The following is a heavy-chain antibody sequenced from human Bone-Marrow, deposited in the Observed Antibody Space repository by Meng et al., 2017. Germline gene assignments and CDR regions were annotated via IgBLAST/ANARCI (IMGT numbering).Heavy chain of an antibody. J-gene: IGHJ4*02. CDR2: IYHSGGT. Sequence: AQVRAEVPGPVDPSQALYLTSPVPGSSIRSDCYSWPWIRQHPGKGLEWIAYIYHSGGTYSHPSLRSRTTLSVDTSNNQFSLKLSSVTAADTAVYYCARDRGGYATFDNWGQGTLVTVSS. V-gene: IGHV4-31*02. D-gene: IGHD5-12*01. CDR1: GSSIRSDCYS. CDR3: ARDRGGYATFDN.